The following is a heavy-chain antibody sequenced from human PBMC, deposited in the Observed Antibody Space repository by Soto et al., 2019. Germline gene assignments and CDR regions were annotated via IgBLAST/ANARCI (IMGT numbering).Heavy chain of an antibody. V-gene: IGHV3-7*01. J-gene: IGHJ4*02. CDR3: ARWDNGYDF. D-gene: IGHD5-12*01. CDR1: GFTISSYW. Sequence: EVQLVESGGTLVQPGESLRLSCAASGFTISSYWMSWVRQAPGKGLEWVANIKQDGSERNYMGSVNGRFTISRDNAKNSLYLQMSSLAGEDTAVYYCARWDNGYDFGGQGTLVTISS. CDR2: IKQDGSER.